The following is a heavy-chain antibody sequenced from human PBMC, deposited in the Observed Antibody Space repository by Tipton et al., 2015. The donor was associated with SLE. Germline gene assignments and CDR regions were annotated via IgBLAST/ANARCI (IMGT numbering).Heavy chain of an antibody. CDR1: GGSFSGYY. Sequence: TLSLTCAVYGGSFSGYYWCWVRPPPRKGLEWIGEINHIGSTKYNPPLKSRVTISVDTSKNQFSLKLSSVTAADTAVYYCARHRAGGMRDYWGQGTLVTVSS. V-gene: IGHV4-34*01. CDR2: INHIGST. J-gene: IGHJ4*02. CDR3: ARHRAGGMRDY. D-gene: IGHD6-13*01.